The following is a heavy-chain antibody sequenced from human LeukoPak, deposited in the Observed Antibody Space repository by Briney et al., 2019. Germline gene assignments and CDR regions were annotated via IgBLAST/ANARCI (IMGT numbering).Heavy chain of an antibody. CDR3: ARERGDYGMDV. J-gene: IGHJ6*02. V-gene: IGHV1-2*04. Sequence: ASVKVSCKASGYTFTGYYMHWVRQAPGQGLEWMGWINPNSGGTNYARKFQGWVTMTRDTSISTAYMELSRLRSDDTAVYYCARERGDYGMDVWGQGTTVTVSS. D-gene: IGHD3-10*01. CDR2: INPNSGGT. CDR1: GYTFTGYY.